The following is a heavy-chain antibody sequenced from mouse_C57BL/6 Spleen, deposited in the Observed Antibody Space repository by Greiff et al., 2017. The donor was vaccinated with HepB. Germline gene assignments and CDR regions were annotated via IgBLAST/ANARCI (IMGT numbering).Heavy chain of an antibody. J-gene: IGHJ4*01. CDR1: GFTFSDYY. V-gene: IGHV5-16*01. Sequence: EVMLVESEGGLVQPGSSMKLSCTASGFTFSDYYMAWVRQVPEKGLEWVANINYDGSSTYYLDSLNSRFIISRDNAKNILYLQMSSLKSEDTATYYCARVYDYYAMDYWGQGTSVTVSS. D-gene: IGHD2-3*01. CDR2: INYDGSST. CDR3: ARVYDYYAMDY.